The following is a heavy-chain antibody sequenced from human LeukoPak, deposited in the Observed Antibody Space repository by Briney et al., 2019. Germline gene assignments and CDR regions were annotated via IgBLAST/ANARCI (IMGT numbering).Heavy chain of an antibody. CDR1: GGSFSGYY. V-gene: IGHV4-34*01. CDR2: INHSGST. Sequence: SETLSLTCAVYGGSFSGYYWSWIRQPPGKGLEWIGEINHSGSTNYNPSLKSRVTISVDTSKNQFSLKLSSVTAADTAVYYCARDPSWEGYWGQGTLVTVYS. D-gene: IGHD1-26*01. J-gene: IGHJ4*02. CDR3: ARDPSWEGY.